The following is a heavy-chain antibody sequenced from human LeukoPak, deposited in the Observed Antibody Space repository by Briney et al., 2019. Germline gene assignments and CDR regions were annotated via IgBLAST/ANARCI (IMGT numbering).Heavy chain of an antibody. D-gene: IGHD3-10*01. J-gene: IGHJ3*02. Sequence: PGGSLRLSCAASGFTFSIAWMSWVRQAPGKGLEWVGRIRSKTDGGTTDYAAPVKGRFTISRDDPKNTLYLQMNSLKTKDAALYYCTTGRGAFDIWGQGTMVTVSS. V-gene: IGHV3-15*01. CDR3: TTGRGAFDI. CDR1: GFTFSIAW. CDR2: IRSKTDGGTT.